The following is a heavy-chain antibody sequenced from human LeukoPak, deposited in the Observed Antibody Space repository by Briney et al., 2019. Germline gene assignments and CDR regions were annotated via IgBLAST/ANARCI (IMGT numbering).Heavy chain of an antibody. CDR2: IWYDGST. V-gene: IGHV3-33*01. D-gene: IGHD3-9*01. J-gene: IGHJ3*02. CDR3: GRERHTILSSFDI. Sequence: PGVSLILSCAASGFTFSNYGMHLFRQAPGKGLEFLSGIWYDGSTYYTDSVKGRITISRDNYKNTLYLQMNTLGAEDTAVYYCGRERHTILSSFDIWGQGTMVTVSS. CDR1: GFTFSNYG.